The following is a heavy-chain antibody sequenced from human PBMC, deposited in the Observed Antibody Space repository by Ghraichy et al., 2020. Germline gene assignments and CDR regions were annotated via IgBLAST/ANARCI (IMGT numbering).Heavy chain of an antibody. CDR2: IYTSGST. Sequence: SETLSLTCTVSGGSISSYYWSWIRQPAGKGLEWIGRIYTSGSTNYNPSLKSRVTMSVDTSKNQFSLKLSSVTAADTAVYYCARGPTVTTEGYYYYYYGMDVWGQGTTVTVSS. CDR3: ARGPTVTTEGYYYYYYGMDV. J-gene: IGHJ6*02. CDR1: GGSISSYY. D-gene: IGHD4-17*01. V-gene: IGHV4-4*07.